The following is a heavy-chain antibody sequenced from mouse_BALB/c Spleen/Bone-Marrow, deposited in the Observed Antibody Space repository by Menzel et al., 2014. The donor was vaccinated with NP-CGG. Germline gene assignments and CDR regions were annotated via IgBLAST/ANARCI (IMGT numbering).Heavy chain of an antibody. Sequence: EAKLVESGGGLVKPGGSLKLSCAASGFTFSSYAMSWVRQIPEKRLEWFATISSGGSSTYYPDSVKGRFTISRDNAKSTQYLQMSSLGAEETALYYCARRNPPERISPMAYWGQGTSVTVSS. J-gene: IGHJ4*01. CDR3: ARRNPPERISPMAY. V-gene: IGHV5-9-1*01. CDR2: ISSGGSST. D-gene: IGHD5-2*01. CDR1: GFTFSSYA.